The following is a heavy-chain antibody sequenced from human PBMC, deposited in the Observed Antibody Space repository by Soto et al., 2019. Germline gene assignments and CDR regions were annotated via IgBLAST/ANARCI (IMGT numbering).Heavy chain of an antibody. Sequence: PSETLSLTCDVCGGSFIGYYWTWIRQPPGTGLEWIGEINHSGSTNYNPSLKSRVTISVDTSKNQFSLKLTSVTAADTAVYYCERISHDSSPSWGQGTMVT. D-gene: IGHD3-22*01. J-gene: IGHJ3*01. V-gene: IGHV4-34*01. CDR3: ERISHDSSPS. CDR1: GGSFIGYY. CDR2: INHSGST.